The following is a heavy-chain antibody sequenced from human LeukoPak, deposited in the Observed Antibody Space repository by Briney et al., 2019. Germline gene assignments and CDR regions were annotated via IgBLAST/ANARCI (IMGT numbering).Heavy chain of an antibody. CDR1: GGSISSGSYY. V-gene: IGHV4-61*02. J-gene: IGHJ2*01. CDR3: ARQTDDWYFDL. Sequence: PSETLSLTCTVSGGSISSGSYYWSWIRQPAGKGLEWIGRIYTSGSTNYNPSLKSRVTISVDTSKNQFPLKLSSVTAADTAVYYCARQTDDWYFDLWGRGTLVTVSS. CDR2: IYTSGST. D-gene: IGHD2-21*02.